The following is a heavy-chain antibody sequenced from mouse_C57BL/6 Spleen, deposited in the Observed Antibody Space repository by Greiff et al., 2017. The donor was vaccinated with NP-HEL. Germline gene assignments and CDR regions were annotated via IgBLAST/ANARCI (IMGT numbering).Heavy chain of an antibody. CDR2: ISSGGSYT. Sequence: EVHLVESGGDLVKPGGSLKLSCAASGFTFSSYGMSWVRQTPDKRLEWVATISSGGSYTYYPDSVKGRFTISRDNAKNTLYLQMSSLKSEDTAMYYCARLRGNYDWDYAMDYWGQGTSVTVSS. V-gene: IGHV5-6*01. CDR3: ARLRGNYDWDYAMDY. CDR1: GFTFSSYG. J-gene: IGHJ4*01. D-gene: IGHD2-1*01.